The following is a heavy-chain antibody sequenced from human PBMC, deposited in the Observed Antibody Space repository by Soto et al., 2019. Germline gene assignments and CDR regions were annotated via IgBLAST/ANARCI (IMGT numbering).Heavy chain of an antibody. Sequence: GSLRLSCAASGFTFSSYAMNWVRQAPGKGLEWVSGISGSGGSTYYADSVKGRFTISRDNSKNTLYVQMNSLRAEDTAVYYCAKNPSGSLPPKRPIDYWSRRTPVTVSS. J-gene: IGHJ4*02. CDR2: ISGSGGST. CDR1: GFTFSSYA. D-gene: IGHD1-26*01. CDR3: AKNPSGSLPPKRPIDY. V-gene: IGHV3-23*01.